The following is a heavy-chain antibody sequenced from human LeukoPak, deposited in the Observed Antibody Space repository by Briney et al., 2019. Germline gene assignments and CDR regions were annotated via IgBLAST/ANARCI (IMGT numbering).Heavy chain of an antibody. CDR3: ARVPDYYDSSGYYRFDP. CDR1: GGSISSYY. D-gene: IGHD3-22*01. Sequence: PSETLSLTCTVSGGSISSYYWSWIRQPPGKGLEWIGSIYHSGSTYYNPSLKSRVTISVDTSKNQFSLKLSSVTAADTAVYYCARVPDYYDSSGYYRFDPWGQGTLVTVSS. J-gene: IGHJ5*02. V-gene: IGHV4-38-2*02. CDR2: IYHSGST.